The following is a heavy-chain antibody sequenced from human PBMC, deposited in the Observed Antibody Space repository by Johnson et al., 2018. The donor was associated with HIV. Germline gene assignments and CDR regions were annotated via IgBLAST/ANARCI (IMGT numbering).Heavy chain of an antibody. CDR3: ARGGSSSWYGSKYYAFDI. J-gene: IGHJ3*02. Sequence: QVQLVESGGGVVQPGRSLRLSCAASGFTFSSYGMHWVRQAPGKGLEWVAVIYSGCSTYYADSVKGRFTISRDNSTNTLYLQMNSLRAEDTAVYYCARGGSSSWYGSKYYAFDIWGQGTMVTVSS. D-gene: IGHD6-13*01. CDR1: GFTFSSYG. V-gene: IGHV3-NL1*01. CDR2: IYSGCST.